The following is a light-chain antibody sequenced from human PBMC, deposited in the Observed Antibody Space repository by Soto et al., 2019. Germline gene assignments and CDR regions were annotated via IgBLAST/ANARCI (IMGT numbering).Light chain of an antibody. V-gene: IGLV2-14*01. Sequence: QSALTQPASVSGSPGQSITISCTGTSSDVGGYNYVSWYQQHPGKAPKLMIYDVSNRPSGVSNRFSGSKSGKTASLTISGLQPEDEADYYCSSYTSSSTLSVVFGGGTKLTVL. CDR2: DVS. J-gene: IGLJ2*01. CDR3: SSYTSSSTLSVV. CDR1: SSDVGGYNY.